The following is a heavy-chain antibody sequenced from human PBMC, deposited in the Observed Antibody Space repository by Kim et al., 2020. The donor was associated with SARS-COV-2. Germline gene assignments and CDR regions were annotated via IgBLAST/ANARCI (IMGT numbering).Heavy chain of an antibody. CDR1: GFTFSSYA. CDR2: ISGNGGST. Sequence: GGSLRLSCAASGFTFSSYAMSWVRQAPGKGLEWVSAISGNGGSTYYADSVKGRFTISRDNSKNTLYLQMNSLRAEDTAVYYCAKRGPPTLSTGSAYWYFDLWGRGTLVTVSS. V-gene: IGHV3-23*01. J-gene: IGHJ2*01. CDR3: AKRGPPTLSTGSAYWYFDL. D-gene: IGHD4-17*01.